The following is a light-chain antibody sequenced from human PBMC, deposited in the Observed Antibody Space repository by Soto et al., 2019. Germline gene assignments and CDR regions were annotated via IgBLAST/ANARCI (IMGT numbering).Light chain of an antibody. Sequence: QSVLTQPPSVSGAPGQRVTLSCTGSNSNLGAGYDVPWYQQSPGTAPKLLIYDSTNRPSGVPDRFSGSKSGTSASLAITGLQAEDESNYYCQSYEPSLDVVFGGGTKLTVL. V-gene: IGLV1-40*01. CDR2: DST. CDR1: NSNLGAGYD. J-gene: IGLJ3*02. CDR3: QSYEPSLDVV.